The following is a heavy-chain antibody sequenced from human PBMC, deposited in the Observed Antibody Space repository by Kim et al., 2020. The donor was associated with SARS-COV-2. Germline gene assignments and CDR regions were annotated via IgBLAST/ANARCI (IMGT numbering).Heavy chain of an antibody. V-gene: IGHV2-70*11. D-gene: IGHD2-21*01. CDR1: GFSLRTSGMC. Sequence: SGPTLVKPTQTLTLTCTFSGFSLRTSGMCVSWIRQPPGKALEWLARIDWDDDKYYSTSLKTRLSISKDTSKNQVVLTMTNMDPVDTATYYCARIDPTGADCYSAAFDIWGQGTKVTVSS. CDR2: IDWDDDK. J-gene: IGHJ3*02. CDR3: ARIDPTGADCYSAAFDI.